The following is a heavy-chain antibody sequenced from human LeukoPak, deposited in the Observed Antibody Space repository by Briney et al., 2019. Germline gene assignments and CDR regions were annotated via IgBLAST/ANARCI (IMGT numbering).Heavy chain of an antibody. CDR2: IIPIFGTA. J-gene: IGHJ6*02. Sequence: EASVKVSCKASGGTFSGYAISWVRQAPGQGLEWMGGIIPIFGTANYAQKFQGRVTITADESTSTAYMELSSLRSEDTAVYYCARGSAPQLRFHYYYYGMDVWGQGTTVTVSS. V-gene: IGHV1-69*13. CDR1: GGTFSGYA. D-gene: IGHD3-3*01. CDR3: ARGSAPQLRFHYYYYGMDV.